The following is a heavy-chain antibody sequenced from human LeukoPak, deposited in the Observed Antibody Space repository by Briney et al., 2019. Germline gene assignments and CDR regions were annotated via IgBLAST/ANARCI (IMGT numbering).Heavy chain of an antibody. CDR3: ARAVGNVVVVAARYFDY. V-gene: IGHV4-39*07. J-gene: IGHJ4*02. CDR2: IYYSGST. D-gene: IGHD2-15*01. CDR1: GGSISSSSYY. Sequence: PSETLSLTCTVSGGSISSSSYYWGWIRQPPGKGLEWIGSIYYSGSTYYNPSLKSRVTISVDTSKNQFSLKLSSVTAADTAVYYCARAVGNVVVVAARYFDYWGQGTLVTVSS.